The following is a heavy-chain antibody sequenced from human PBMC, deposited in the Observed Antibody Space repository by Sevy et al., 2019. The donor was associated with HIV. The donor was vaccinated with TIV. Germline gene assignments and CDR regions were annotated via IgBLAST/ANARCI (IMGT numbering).Heavy chain of an antibody. CDR2: ISTYNDDT. V-gene: IGHV1-18*01. Sequence: ASVKVSCKASGYTFTSHGISWVRQAPGQGLEWVGWISTYNDDTKYAQKVQGRVTMTTDTSMTTVFMELRSLRSDDTAIYYCARDLPPLDYYGSGSYYTSDYWGQGTLVTVSS. CDR1: GYTFTSHG. CDR3: ARDLPPLDYYGSGSYYTSDY. J-gene: IGHJ4*02. D-gene: IGHD3-10*01.